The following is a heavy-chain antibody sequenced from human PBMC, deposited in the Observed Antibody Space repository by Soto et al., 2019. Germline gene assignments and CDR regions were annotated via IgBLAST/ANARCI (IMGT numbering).Heavy chain of an antibody. CDR2: IIPILGIA. CDR3: ARTTVSAAQNDY. V-gene: IGHV1-69*02. D-gene: IGHD4-4*01. Sequence: QVQLVQSGAEVKKPGSSVNVSCKASGGTFSSYTISWVRQAPGQGLEWMGRIIPILGIANYAQKFQGRVTITADKSTSTAYMELSSLRSEDTAVYYCARTTVSAAQNDYWGQGTLVTVSS. J-gene: IGHJ4*02. CDR1: GGTFSSYT.